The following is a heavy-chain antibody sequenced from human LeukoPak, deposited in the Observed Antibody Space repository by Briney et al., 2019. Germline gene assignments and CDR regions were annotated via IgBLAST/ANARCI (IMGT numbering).Heavy chain of an antibody. V-gene: IGHV1-24*01. D-gene: IGHD6-19*01. Sequence: ASVKVSCKVPGYTLTELSMHWVRQAPGKGLEWMGGFDPEDGETIYAQKFQGRVTMTEDTSTDTAYMELSSLRSEDTAVYYCATDPAVARPNYFDYWGQGTLVTVSS. CDR2: FDPEDGET. CDR1: GYTLTELS. CDR3: ATDPAVARPNYFDY. J-gene: IGHJ4*02.